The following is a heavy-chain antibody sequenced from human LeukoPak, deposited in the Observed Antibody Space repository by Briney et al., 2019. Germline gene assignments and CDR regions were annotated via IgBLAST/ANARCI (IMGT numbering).Heavy chain of an antibody. CDR2: IYYSGST. Sequence: PSETLSLTCTVSGGSISSTDYYWGWIRQPPGKGLEWVGSIYYSGSTYYNPSLKSRVTTSVDTSKNQFSLKLSSVTAADTAVYYCARDIRGERYFDLWGRGTLVTVSS. CDR3: ARDIRGERYFDL. J-gene: IGHJ2*01. D-gene: IGHD3-16*01. CDR1: GGSISSTDYY. V-gene: IGHV4-39*07.